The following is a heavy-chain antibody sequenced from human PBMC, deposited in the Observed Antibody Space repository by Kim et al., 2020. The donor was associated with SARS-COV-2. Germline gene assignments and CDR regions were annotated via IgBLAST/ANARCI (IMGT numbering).Heavy chain of an antibody. J-gene: IGHJ5*02. D-gene: IGHD5-12*01. V-gene: IGHV4-4*02. CDR3: ARDRGYSGYDLGWFDP. Sequence: SLKSRVTISVDKSKNQFSLKLSSVTAADTAVYYCARDRGYSGYDLGWFDPWGQGTLVTVSS.